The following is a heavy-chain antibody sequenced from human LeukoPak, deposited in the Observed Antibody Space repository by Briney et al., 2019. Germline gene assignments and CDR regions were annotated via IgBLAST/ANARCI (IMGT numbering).Heavy chain of an antibody. D-gene: IGHD6-13*01. V-gene: IGHV4-31*03. CDR3: ARRTPSSSWDIGEYYFDY. CDR1: GGSISSGGYY. J-gene: IGHJ4*02. Sequence: SETLSLTCTVSGGSISSGGYYWSWIRQHPGKGLEWIGYIYYSGSTYYNPSLKSRVTISVDTSKNQFSLKLSSVTAADTAVYYCARRTPSSSWDIGEYYFDYWGQGTLVTVSS. CDR2: IYYSGST.